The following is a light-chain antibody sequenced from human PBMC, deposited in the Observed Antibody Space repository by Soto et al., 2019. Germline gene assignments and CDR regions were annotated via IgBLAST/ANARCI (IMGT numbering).Light chain of an antibody. CDR2: DAT. V-gene: IGKV3-11*01. J-gene: IGKJ4*01. Sequence: EIVLTQSPATLCLSPGERATLSCRASQSVSSYLAWYQQKPGQAPRLLIYDATNRATGIPARFSGSGSGTDFTLTISSLEPEDFAVYYCQQRSNWFSHTFGGGTKVEIK. CDR1: QSVSSY. CDR3: QQRSNWFSHT.